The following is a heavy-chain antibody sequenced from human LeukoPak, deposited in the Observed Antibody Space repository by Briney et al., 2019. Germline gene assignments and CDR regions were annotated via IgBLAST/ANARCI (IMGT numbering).Heavy chain of an antibody. Sequence: ASVKVSCKASGGTFSSYAISWVRQAPGQGLEWMGWISAYNGNTNYAQKLQGRVTMTTDTSTSTAYMELRSLRSDDTAVYYCASFRWELLKAFDIWGQGTMVTVS. CDR2: ISAYNGNT. V-gene: IGHV1-18*01. CDR1: GGTFSSYA. CDR3: ASFRWELLKAFDI. D-gene: IGHD1-26*01. J-gene: IGHJ3*02.